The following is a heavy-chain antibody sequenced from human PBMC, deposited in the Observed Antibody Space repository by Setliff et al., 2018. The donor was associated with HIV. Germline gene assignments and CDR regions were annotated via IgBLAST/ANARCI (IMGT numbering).Heavy chain of an antibody. V-gene: IGHV4-59*01. Sequence: PSETLSLTCTVSGGSISSYYWSWIRQPPGKGLEWIGYIYYSGSSKNTPSLKSRVTISVDTPENEFSLKLSSMTAADTAVYYCARGIAVAGPYFDYWGHGTMVTVSS. D-gene: IGHD6-19*01. CDR3: ARGIAVAGPYFDY. CDR1: GGSISSYY. CDR2: IYYSGSS. J-gene: IGHJ4*01.